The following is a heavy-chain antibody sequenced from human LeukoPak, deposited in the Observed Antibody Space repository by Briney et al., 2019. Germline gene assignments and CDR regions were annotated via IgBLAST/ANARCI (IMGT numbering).Heavy chain of an antibody. V-gene: IGHV4-34*01. D-gene: IGHD3-3*01. CDR1: GFTFDDYA. Sequence: GSLRLSCAASGFTFDDYAMHWVRQPPGKGLEWIGEINHSGSTNYNPSLKSRVTISVDTSKNQFSLKLSSVTAADTAVYYCARGGPIFGVVMSLYNWFDPWGQGTLVTVSS. CDR2: INHSGST. J-gene: IGHJ5*02. CDR3: ARGGPIFGVVMSLYNWFDP.